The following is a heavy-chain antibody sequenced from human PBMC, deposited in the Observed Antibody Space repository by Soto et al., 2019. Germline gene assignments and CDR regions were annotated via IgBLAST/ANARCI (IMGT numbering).Heavy chain of an antibody. CDR3: ARQDYYDSSGYYFFDY. J-gene: IGHJ4*02. CDR2: IIPIFGTA. CDR1: GGTFSSYA. D-gene: IGHD3-22*01. V-gene: IGHV1-69*13. Sequence: ASVKVSCKASGGTFSSYAIRWVRQAPGQGLEWMGGIIPIFGTANYAQKFQGRVTITADESTSTAYMELSSLRSEDTAVYYCARQDYYDSSGYYFFDYWGQGTMVTVYS.